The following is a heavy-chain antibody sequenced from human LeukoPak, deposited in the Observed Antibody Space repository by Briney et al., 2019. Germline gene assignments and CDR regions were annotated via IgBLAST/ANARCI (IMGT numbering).Heavy chain of an antibody. CDR2: INPNSGGT. V-gene: IGHV1-2*02. CDR3: ARTSTTGMAYYYYYYMDV. CDR1: GYTFTGYY. J-gene: IGHJ6*03. D-gene: IGHD1-1*01. Sequence: ASVKVSCKASGYTFTGYYMHWVRQGPGQGLEWMGWINPNSGGTNYAQKFQGRVTMTRDTSISTAYMELSRLRSDDTAVYYCARTSTTGMAYYYYYYMDVWGKGTTVTVSS.